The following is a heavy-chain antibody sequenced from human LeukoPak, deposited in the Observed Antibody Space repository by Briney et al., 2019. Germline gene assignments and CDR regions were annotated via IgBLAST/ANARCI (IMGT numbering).Heavy chain of an antibody. D-gene: IGHD3-3*01. CDR1: GDSVSSNRAA. J-gene: IGHJ5*02. V-gene: IGHV6-1*01. CDR2: TYYTSKWYN. Sequence: SQTLSLTCAISGDSVSSNRAAWNWFRQSPSRGLEWLGRTYYTSKWYNDYAVSVKSRITVNPDTSKNQFSLHLNCVTSEDTAVYYCARQGFRRFDPWGQGTLVTVSS. CDR3: ARQGFRRFDP.